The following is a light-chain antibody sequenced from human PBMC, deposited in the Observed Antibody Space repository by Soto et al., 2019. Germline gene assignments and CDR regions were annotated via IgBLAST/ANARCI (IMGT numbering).Light chain of an antibody. J-gene: IGKJ2*01. CDR1: RSISSTY. CDR3: QQYGGSPPYT. V-gene: IGKV3-20*01. Sequence: EIVLTQSPGTLSLAAGERATLSCRASRSISSTYLAWYQQKPGQAPRLLIYGASSRATGIPDRFSGSGSGTDFTLTISRLEPADFAVYYCQQYGGSPPYTFGQGTKLEIK. CDR2: GAS.